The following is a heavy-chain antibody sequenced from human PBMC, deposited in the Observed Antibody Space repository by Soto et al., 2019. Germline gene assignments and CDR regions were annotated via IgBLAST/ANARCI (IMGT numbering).Heavy chain of an antibody. J-gene: IGHJ3*02. CDR1: GFSLSTSGVG. V-gene: IGHV2-5*02. Sequence: QITLKESGPTLVKPTQTLTLTCTFSGFSLSTSGVGVGWIRQPPGKALEWLALIYWDDDKRYSPSLKSRLTIIKDTSKNQVVLTMTSMEPVDTATYYCAHRLYDYVWVSYRYAFHDAFDIWGQGTMVTVSS. CDR2: IYWDDDK. D-gene: IGHD3-16*02. CDR3: AHRLYDYVWVSYRYAFHDAFDI.